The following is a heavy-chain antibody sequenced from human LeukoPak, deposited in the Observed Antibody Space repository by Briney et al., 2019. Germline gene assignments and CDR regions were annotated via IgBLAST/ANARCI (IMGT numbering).Heavy chain of an antibody. Sequence: SETLSLTCSVSGYSISSGYYWGWIRQAPGKGLEWIGSMFQSGVTYYNPSLKSRVTLSIDMSKNQVSLKLRSVTAADTAVYYCARSRSPGYTAYEGLDLWGQGTLVTVSS. CDR1: GYSISSGYY. D-gene: IGHD5-18*01. J-gene: IGHJ5*02. CDR2: MFQSGVT. V-gene: IGHV4-38-2*02. CDR3: ARSRSPGYTAYEGLDL.